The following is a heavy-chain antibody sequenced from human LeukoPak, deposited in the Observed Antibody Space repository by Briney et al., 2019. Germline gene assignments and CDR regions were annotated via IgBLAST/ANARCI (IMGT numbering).Heavy chain of an antibody. CDR2: IKQDGSEK. D-gene: IGHD1-26*01. CDR1: GLTFSSYW. CDR3: ARGGSPVQYYYYYGMDV. Sequence: GGSLRLSCAASGLTFSSYWMSWVRQAPGKGLEWVANIKQDGSEKYYVDSVKGRFTISRDNAKNSLYLQMNSLRAEDTAVYYCARGGSPVQYYYYYGMDVWGQGTTVTVSS. J-gene: IGHJ6*02. V-gene: IGHV3-7*01.